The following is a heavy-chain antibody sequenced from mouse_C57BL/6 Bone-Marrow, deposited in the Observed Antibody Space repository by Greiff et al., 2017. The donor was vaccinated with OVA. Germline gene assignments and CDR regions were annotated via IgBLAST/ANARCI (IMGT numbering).Heavy chain of an antibody. CDR1: GYTFTGYW. CDR2: ILPGSGST. J-gene: IGHJ4*01. CDR3: ARPRYYYGSSYYAMDY. D-gene: IGHD1-1*01. V-gene: IGHV1-9*01. Sequence: VQLQQSGAELMKPGASVKLSCKATGYTFTGYWIEWVKQRPGHGLEWIGEILPGSGSTNYNEKFKGKATFTADTSSNTAYMQLSSLTTEDSAIYYCARPRYYYGSSYYAMDYWGQGTSVTVSS.